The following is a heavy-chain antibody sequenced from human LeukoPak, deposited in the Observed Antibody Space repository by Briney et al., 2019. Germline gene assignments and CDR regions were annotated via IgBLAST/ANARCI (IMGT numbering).Heavy chain of an antibody. CDR3: ARGRGSGKFPGLFDY. J-gene: IGHJ4*02. V-gene: IGHV4-59*01. D-gene: IGHD6-19*01. CDR1: VGSNSSYH. CDR2: IYCSGST. Sequence: SETLSLTCTVSVGSNSSYHWSWIRQPPSKQVEGIGYIYCSGSTNYNTSLESRVTISVDTSKNQFSLKLSSVTAADTAVYYCARGRGSGKFPGLFDYWGQGTLVTVSS.